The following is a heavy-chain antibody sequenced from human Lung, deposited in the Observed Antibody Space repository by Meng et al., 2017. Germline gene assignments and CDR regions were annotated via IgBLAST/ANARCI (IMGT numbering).Heavy chain of an antibody. V-gene: IGHV4-34*01. CDR1: CVPFSDYY. J-gene: IGHJ4*02. D-gene: IGHD4-11*01. CDR3: ARGPTTMAHDFDY. Sequence: QAPRQPWGAGLLNPSEPLSLTCVVSCVPFSDYYWSWIRPPPGKGLDWIGEINHSGSNNYNPSIESRATISVDTSQNNLSLKLSSVTAADSAVYYCARGPTTMAHDFDYWGQGTLVTVSS. CDR2: INHSGSN.